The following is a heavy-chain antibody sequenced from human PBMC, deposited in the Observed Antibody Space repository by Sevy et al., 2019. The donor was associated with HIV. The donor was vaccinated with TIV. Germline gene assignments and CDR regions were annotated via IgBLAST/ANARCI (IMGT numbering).Heavy chain of an antibody. D-gene: IGHD3-22*01. CDR3: GRGKVGYFYYYRGGDYYYFDS. J-gene: IGHJ4*02. V-gene: IGHV4-61*02. CDR1: GDSISNTPFY. Sequence: SETLSLTCTFSGDSISNTPFYWSWIRLSAGKGLEWLGRIDIRGGTNYNPSLKSRVALSVDMSKNEFSLKLNSVTAADTAVYYCGRGKVGYFYYYRGGDYYYFDSWGLGTLVTVSS. CDR2: IDIRGGT.